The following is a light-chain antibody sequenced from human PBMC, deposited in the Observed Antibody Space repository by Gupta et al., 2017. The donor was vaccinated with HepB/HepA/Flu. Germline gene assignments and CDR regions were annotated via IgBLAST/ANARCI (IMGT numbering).Light chain of an antibody. V-gene: IGLV2-14*01. Sequence: QSALTQPASVSGSPGQSITISCSGTSSDVGYYNYVSWYQQYPGKAPKLMIYDVSYRASGVSNRFSGSKSANTASLTISGLQAEDEADYYCSAYTSRNTLLFGGGTKLTVL. CDR1: SSDVGYYNY. CDR3: SAYTSRNTLL. CDR2: DVS. J-gene: IGLJ2*01.